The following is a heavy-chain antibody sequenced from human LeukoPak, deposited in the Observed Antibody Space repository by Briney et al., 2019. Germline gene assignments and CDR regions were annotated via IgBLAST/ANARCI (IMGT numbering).Heavy chain of an antibody. Sequence: SETLSLTCAVYGGSFSGNYWSWIRQPPGKGLEWIGEINHSGSTNYNPSLKSRVTISVDTSKNQFSLKLSSVTAADTAVYYCATSPYYYGSGSYRYYYYGMDVWGKGTTVTVSS. CDR2: INHSGST. D-gene: IGHD3-10*01. CDR3: ATSPYYYGSGSYRYYYYGMDV. V-gene: IGHV4-34*01. J-gene: IGHJ6*04. CDR1: GGSFSGNY.